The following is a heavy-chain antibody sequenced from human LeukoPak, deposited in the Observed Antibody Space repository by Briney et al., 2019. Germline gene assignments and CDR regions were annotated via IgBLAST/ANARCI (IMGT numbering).Heavy chain of an antibody. D-gene: IGHD5-18*01. J-gene: IGHJ4*02. CDR2: IYSDNT. CDR3: AKDAELGYSYGPFDY. CDR1: GFTVSSNS. V-gene: IGHV3-53*01. Sequence: GGSLRLSCTVSGFTVSSNSMSWVRQAPGKGLEWVSFIYSDNTHYSDSVKGRFTISRDNSKNTLYLQMNSLRAEDTAVYYCAKDAELGYSYGPFDYWGQGTLVTVSS.